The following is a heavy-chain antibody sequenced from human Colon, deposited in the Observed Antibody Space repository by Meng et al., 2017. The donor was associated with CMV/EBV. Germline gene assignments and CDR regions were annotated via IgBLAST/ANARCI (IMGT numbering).Heavy chain of an antibody. Sequence: TCTDAGGSVSSGRDYWSWIRHPPGKGLEWIGYISYSGSINYNPSLESRVTIALDSSNNRFSLRLSSVTAADTAVYYCAREITLSRFDPWGQGTLVTVSS. V-gene: IGHV4-61*01. J-gene: IGHJ5*02. CDR3: AREITLSRFDP. D-gene: IGHD3-3*01. CDR1: GGSVSSGRDY. CDR2: ISYSGSI.